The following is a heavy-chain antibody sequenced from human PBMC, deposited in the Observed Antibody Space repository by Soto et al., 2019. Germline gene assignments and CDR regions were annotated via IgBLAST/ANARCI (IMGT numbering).Heavy chain of an antibody. CDR3: ARDQGYDSSGYYVY. CDR2: ISYEGSNK. CDR1: GFTFRSYA. Sequence: QVQLVEFGGGVVQPGRSLRLSCAASGFTFRSYAMHWVRQAPGKGLQWVAVISYEGSNKYYADSVKGRFTISRDNSKNTLYLQMNSLRAEDTTVYYCARDQGYDSSGYYVYWGQGTLVTVSS. D-gene: IGHD3-22*01. J-gene: IGHJ4*02. V-gene: IGHV3-30-3*01.